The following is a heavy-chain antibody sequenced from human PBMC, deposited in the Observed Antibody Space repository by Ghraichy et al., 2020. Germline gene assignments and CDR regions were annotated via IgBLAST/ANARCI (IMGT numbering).Heavy chain of an antibody. Sequence: ASVKVSCKTSGYSFTNYAIHWVRQAPGQRLEWMGWINPGNGNTKSSRKFLGRVTIATDTAASTAYMELSRLRSEDTAVYYCARDWGRTTVNNWFDLWGQGTLVTVSS. CDR3: ARDWGRTTVNNWFDL. V-gene: IGHV1-3*01. CDR1: GYSFTNYA. J-gene: IGHJ5*02. CDR2: INPGNGNT. D-gene: IGHD4-11*01.